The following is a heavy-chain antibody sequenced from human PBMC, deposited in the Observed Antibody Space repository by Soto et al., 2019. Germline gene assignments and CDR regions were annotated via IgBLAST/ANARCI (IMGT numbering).Heavy chain of an antibody. V-gene: IGHV1-18*01. CDR3: ASGGDYWATAGTDCTLY. CDR1: GYTFTSYG. CDR2: ISAYNGNT. Sequence: QVQLVQSGAEVKKPGASVKVSCKASGYTFTSYGISWVRQAPGQGLEWMGRISAYNGNTNYAQKLQGRVTMTTDTTTSTGYMEKRSQRSNETAVYYCASGGDYWATAGTDCTLYWNQGTLVTLSS. J-gene: IGHJ4*02. D-gene: IGHD6-13*01.